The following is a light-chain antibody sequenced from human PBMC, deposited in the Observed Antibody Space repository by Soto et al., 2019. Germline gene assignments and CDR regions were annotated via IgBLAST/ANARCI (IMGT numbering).Light chain of an antibody. CDR1: QSVSSN. J-gene: IGKJ5*01. CDR3: QQYNNWPPIT. Sequence: EIVMTQSPATLSVSPGERATLSXRASQSVSSNLAWYQRKPGQAPTLLIHGECTRPSGIPARFSRSGSGTECTLTISSLQSDDFAVYYCQQYNNWPPITFGQGTRLEIK. CDR2: GEC. V-gene: IGKV3-15*01.